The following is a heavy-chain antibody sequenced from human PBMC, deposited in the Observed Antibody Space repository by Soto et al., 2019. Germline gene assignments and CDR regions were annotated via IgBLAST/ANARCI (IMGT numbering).Heavy chain of an antibody. J-gene: IGHJ6*02. D-gene: IGHD3-10*01. V-gene: IGHV1-18*01. CDR3: ARDVVIIRYNYYYYGMDV. CDR2: ISVYNGNT. CDR1: GYRFSNYG. Sequence: QVKLVQSGNEVKKPGASVKVSCKTSGYRFSNYGISWVRQAPGQGFEWMGGISVYNGNTNYAQQFQGRVTMTTDTSTSTAYMELRSLNSDDTAVYYCARDVVIIRYNYYYYGMDVWGQGTKVTVSS.